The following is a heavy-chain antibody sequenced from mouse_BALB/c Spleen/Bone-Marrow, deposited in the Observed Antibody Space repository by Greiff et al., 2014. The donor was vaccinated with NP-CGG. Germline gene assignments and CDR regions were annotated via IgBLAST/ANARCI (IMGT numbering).Heavy chain of an antibody. CDR1: GYSFTNYY. J-gene: IGHJ1*01. D-gene: IGHD1-1*01. CDR2: INPSNGGT. Sequence: QVQLQQSGAELVKPGASVKLSCKASGYSFTNYYMYWVKRRPGQGLEWIGEINPSNGGTNFNEKFKNKATLTVDKSSSTAYMQLSSLTSEDSAVYYCTRSNYGYWYYDVWGAGPTVTVSS. V-gene: IGHV1S81*02. CDR3: TRSNYGYWYYDV.